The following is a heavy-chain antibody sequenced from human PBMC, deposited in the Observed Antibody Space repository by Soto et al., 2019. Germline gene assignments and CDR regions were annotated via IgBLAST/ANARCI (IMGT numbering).Heavy chain of an antibody. CDR1: GGSFSGYD. J-gene: IGHJ4*02. CDR2: INHSGST. Sequence: SETLSLTFAVYGGSFSGYDWSWIRQPPGKGLEWIGEINHSGSTNYNPSLKSRVTISVDTSKNQFSLKLSSVTAADTAVYYCARATWGITIFGVAGDYFDYWGQGTLVTVSS. CDR3: ARATWGITIFGVAGDYFDY. V-gene: IGHV4-34*01. D-gene: IGHD3-3*01.